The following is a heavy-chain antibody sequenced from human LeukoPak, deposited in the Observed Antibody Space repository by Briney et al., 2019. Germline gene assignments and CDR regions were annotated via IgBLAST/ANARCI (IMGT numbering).Heavy chain of an antibody. J-gene: IGHJ5*02. CDR1: GFTFSTYG. V-gene: IGHV3-30*02. D-gene: IGHD6-13*01. CDR3: ARDRTPYSSSWSAWFDP. Sequence: GGSLRLSCVVSGFTFSTYGMHWVRQAPGKGLEWAAFIRDDGSNKYYADSVKGRFTISRDNSKNTLYLQMNSLRAEDTAVYYCARDRTPYSSSWSAWFDPWGQGTLVTVSS. CDR2: IRDDGSNK.